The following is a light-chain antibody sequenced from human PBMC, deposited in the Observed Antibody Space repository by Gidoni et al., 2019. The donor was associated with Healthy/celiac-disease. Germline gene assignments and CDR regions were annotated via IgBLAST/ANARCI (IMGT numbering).Light chain of an antibody. Sequence: AIQLTQSPSSLSASVGDRVTITCRAMPGLSSALAWYQQKPGKAPKLLIYDASSLESGVPSRFSGSGSGTDFTLTISSLQPEDFATYYCQQFNNYPRITFGPGTKVDIK. J-gene: IGKJ3*01. CDR3: QQFNNYPRIT. CDR1: PGLSSA. CDR2: DAS. V-gene: IGKV1D-13*01.